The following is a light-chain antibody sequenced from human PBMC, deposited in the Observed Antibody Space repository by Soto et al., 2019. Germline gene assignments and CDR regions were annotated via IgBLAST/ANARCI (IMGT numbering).Light chain of an antibody. CDR2: DVS. Sequence: HSALTQPASVSGSPGQSITISCTGTSSDVGGYNYVSWYQQHPGKAPKLIIFDVSDRPSGVSNRFSGSKSGNTASLTISGLQAEDEADYYCSSYTSSSTRVFGTGTKVTVL. CDR3: SSYTSSSTRV. CDR1: SSDVGGYNY. V-gene: IGLV2-14*01. J-gene: IGLJ1*01.